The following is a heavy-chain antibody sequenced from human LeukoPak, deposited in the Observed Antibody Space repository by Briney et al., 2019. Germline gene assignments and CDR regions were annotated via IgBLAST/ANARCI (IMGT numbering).Heavy chain of an antibody. CDR3: ARRPNDFWSGYYNY. CDR1: GGSFSGYY. D-gene: IGHD3-3*01. J-gene: IGHJ4*02. CDR2: INHSGST. V-gene: IGHV4-34*01. Sequence: SETLSLTCAVYGGSFSGYYWSWIRQPPGKGLEWIGEINHSGSTNYNPSLKSRVTISVDTSKNQFSLKLSSVTAADTAVYYCARRPNDFWSGYYNYWGQGTLVTVSP.